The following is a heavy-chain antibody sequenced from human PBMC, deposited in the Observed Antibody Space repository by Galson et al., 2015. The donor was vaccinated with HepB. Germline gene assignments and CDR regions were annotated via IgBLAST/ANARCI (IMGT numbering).Heavy chain of an antibody. Sequence: SLRLSCAASGFTFSSYGMHWVRQAPGKGLEWVAVISYDGSNKYYADSVKGRFTISRDNSKNTLYLQMNSLRAEDTAVYYCAKDRAYYYDSSGYDYWGQGTLVTVSS. CDR2: ISYDGSNK. J-gene: IGHJ4*02. CDR1: GFTFSSYG. CDR3: AKDRAYYYDSSGYDY. V-gene: IGHV3-30*18. D-gene: IGHD3-22*01.